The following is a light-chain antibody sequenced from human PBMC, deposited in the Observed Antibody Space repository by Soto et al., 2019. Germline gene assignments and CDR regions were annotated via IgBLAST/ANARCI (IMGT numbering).Light chain of an antibody. V-gene: IGLV2-14*01. CDR1: SNDIGDYNY. CDR2: EVS. CDR3: SSYTTSSTLEV. Sequence: QSALTQPASVSGSPGQSITISCTGTSNDIGDYNYVSWYQQHPGKAPKLMIYEVSNRPSGVSNRFSGSKSGNTASLTISGLQAEDEADYYCSSYTTSSTLEVFGPGTKVTVL. J-gene: IGLJ1*01.